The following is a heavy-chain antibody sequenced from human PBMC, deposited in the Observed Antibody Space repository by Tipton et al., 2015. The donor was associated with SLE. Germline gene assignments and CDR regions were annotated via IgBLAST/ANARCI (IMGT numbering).Heavy chain of an antibody. D-gene: IGHD2-15*01. CDR3: TRGIDPGSSRISDY. CDR1: GFDFRTYA. J-gene: IGHJ4*02. CDR2: ISGSGGST. Sequence: SLRLSCAASGFDFRTYAMTWVRQVPGKGLEWVSEISGSGGSTYYAESVKGRFIISRDNSKSTLYLQMNNVRVEDTALYYCTRGIDPGSSRISDYWGQGTMVSVSS. V-gene: IGHV3-23*01.